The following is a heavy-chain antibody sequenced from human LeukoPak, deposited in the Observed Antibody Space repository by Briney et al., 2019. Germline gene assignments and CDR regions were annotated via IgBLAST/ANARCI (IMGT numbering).Heavy chain of an antibody. D-gene: IGHD6-13*01. V-gene: IGHV4-34*01. CDR3: ARGRVSSSTWYSTYYYYFYMDV. CDR2: INHSGST. J-gene: IGHJ6*03. Sequence: PSETLSLTCAVYGGSFSDYYWIWIRQPPGKGLEWIGEINHSGSTNYNPSLKSRVTISVDTSKNQFTLKPSSVTATDTAVYFCARGRVSSSTWYSTYYYYFYMDVWGKGTTVIVSS. CDR1: GGSFSDYY.